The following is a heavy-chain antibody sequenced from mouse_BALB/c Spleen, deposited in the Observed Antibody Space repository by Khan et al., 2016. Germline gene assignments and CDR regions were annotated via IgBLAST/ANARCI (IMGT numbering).Heavy chain of an antibody. Sequence: EVKLEGSGPSLVKPSQTLSLTCSVTGDSITSGYWNWIRKFPGNKLEYMGYISYSGSTYYTPSLKSRLTITRDTSKNQYYLQLNSVTTEDTATYXCARYDGYYFDYWGQGTTLTVSS. V-gene: IGHV3-8*02. CDR2: ISYSGST. CDR1: GDSITSGY. J-gene: IGHJ2*01. CDR3: ARYDGYYFDY. D-gene: IGHD2-3*01.